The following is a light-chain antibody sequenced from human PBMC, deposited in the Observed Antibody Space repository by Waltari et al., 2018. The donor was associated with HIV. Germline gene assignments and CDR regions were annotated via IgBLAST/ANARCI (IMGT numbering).Light chain of an antibody. Sequence: QSVLTQPPSASGTPGRRGTVSCSGTTSHVGKNFLSCYQPLPGTSPKLLIYRDNKRPSGVPDRFSGSKSGASASLAISGLRSEDEGDYHCATWDVSLGASYVFGAGTKVTVL. V-gene: IGLV1-47*01. J-gene: IGLJ1*01. CDR3: ATWDVSLGASYV. CDR2: RDN. CDR1: TSHVGKNF.